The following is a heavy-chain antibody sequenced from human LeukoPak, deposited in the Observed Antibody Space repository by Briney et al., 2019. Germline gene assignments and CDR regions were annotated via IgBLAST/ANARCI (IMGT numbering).Heavy chain of an antibody. CDR2: IYTSGST. V-gene: IGHV4-4*07. D-gene: IGHD4-17*01. CDR3: ARDPTYGDYFWFDP. Sequence: SETLSLTCTVSGGSISSYYWSWIRQPAGKGLGWIGRIYTSGSTNYNPSLKSRVTMSVDTSKNQFSLKLSSVTAADTAVYYCARDPTYGDYFWFDPWGQGTLVTVSS. J-gene: IGHJ5*02. CDR1: GGSISSYY.